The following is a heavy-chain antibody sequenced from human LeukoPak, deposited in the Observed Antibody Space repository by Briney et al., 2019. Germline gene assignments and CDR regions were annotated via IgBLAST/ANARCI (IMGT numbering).Heavy chain of an antibody. CDR3: ARNWGSSSHFDY. CDR2: IYTSGST. CDR1: GGSIISYY. J-gene: IGHJ4*02. D-gene: IGHD3-16*01. Sequence: PSETLSFTCTVSGGSIISYYWSWIRQPGGKGLEWIGRIYTSGSTNYNPSLKSRVTMSVDTSKNQFSLKLSSVTAADTAVYYCARNWGSSSHFDYWGQGTLVTVSS. V-gene: IGHV4-4*07.